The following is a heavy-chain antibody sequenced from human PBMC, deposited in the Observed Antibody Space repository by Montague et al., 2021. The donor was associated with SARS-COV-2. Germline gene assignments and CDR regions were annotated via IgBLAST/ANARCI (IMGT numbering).Heavy chain of an antibody. D-gene: IGHD3-22*01. J-gene: IGHJ4*02. Sequence: SLRLSCAASGFTFGDHAMHWVRQAPGKGPEWISGITWYSATLGYADSVKGRFTISRDNARNSLYLQMNSLRAEDTALYYCAKDFDYYDSSGYFDYWGQGTLVTVSS. CDR1: GFTFGDHA. CDR2: ITWYSATL. CDR3: AKDFDYYDSSGYFDY. V-gene: IGHV3-9*01.